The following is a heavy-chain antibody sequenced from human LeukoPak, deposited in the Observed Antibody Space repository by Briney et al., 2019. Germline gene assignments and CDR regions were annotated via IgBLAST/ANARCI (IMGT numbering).Heavy chain of an antibody. V-gene: IGHV1-18*01. CDR1: GYTFTSYG. D-gene: IGHD3-22*01. J-gene: IGHJ4*02. CDR2: ISAYNGNT. Sequence: ASVKVSCEASGYTFTSYGISWVRQATGQGLEWMGWISAYNGNTNYAQKLQGRVTMTTDTSTSTAYMELRSLRSDDTAVYYCARDYYYDSSGYKGDYWGQGTLVTVSS. CDR3: ARDYYYDSSGYKGDY.